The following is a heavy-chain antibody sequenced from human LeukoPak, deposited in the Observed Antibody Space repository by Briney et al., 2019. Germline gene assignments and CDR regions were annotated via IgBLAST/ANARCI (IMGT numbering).Heavy chain of an antibody. CDR3: ARVGATTDFDY. Sequence: GGSLRLSCAAPGFTFSSYWMYWVRQAPGKGLVWVSRINNDGSSTTYADSVKGRFTISRDNAKNMLYLQMNSLRAEDTAVYYCARVGATTDFDYWGQGTLVTVSS. CDR2: INNDGSST. D-gene: IGHD1-26*01. CDR1: GFTFSSYW. V-gene: IGHV3-74*01. J-gene: IGHJ4*02.